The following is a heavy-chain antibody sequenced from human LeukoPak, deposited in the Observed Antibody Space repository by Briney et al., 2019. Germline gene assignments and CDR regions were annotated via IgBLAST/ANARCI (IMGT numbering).Heavy chain of an antibody. D-gene: IGHD6-19*01. J-gene: IGHJ4*02. Sequence: ASVKVSCKASGYTFTGYYMHWVRQAPGQGLEGMGWINPNSGGTNYAQKFQGRVTMTRDTSISTAYMELSRLRSDDTAVYYCASEVAVAGTRIDYWGQGTLVTVSS. V-gene: IGHV1-2*02. CDR1: GYTFTGYY. CDR2: INPNSGGT. CDR3: ASEVAVAGTRIDY.